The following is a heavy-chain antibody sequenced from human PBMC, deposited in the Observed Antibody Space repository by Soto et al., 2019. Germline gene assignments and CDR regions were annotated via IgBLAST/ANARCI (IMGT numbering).Heavy chain of an antibody. CDR1: GGTFSSYA. Sequence: GASVKVSCKASGGTFSSYAISWVRQAPGQGLEWMGRIIPFIGTANYAQKFQGRVTITADKSTSTAYMELSSLRSEDTAVYYCARGAVVPAAQYYFDYWGQGTLVTVSS. CDR2: IIPFIGTA. V-gene: IGHV1-69*04. D-gene: IGHD2-2*01. CDR3: ARGAVVPAAQYYFDY. J-gene: IGHJ4*02.